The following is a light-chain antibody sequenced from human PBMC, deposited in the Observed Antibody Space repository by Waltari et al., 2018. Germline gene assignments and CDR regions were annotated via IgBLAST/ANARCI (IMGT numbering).Light chain of an antibody. CDR2: MAS. J-gene: IGKJ2*01. CDR1: QSVGTW. Sequence: DIQMTQSPSTLSASVGDRFTISCRASQSVGTWLAWYQQKPGKDPKLLIYMASSLESGVPSRFSGSGSGTEFTLTISSLQPDDFATYSCQQYSSFSTFGQGTKV. CDR3: QQYSSFST. V-gene: IGKV1-5*03.